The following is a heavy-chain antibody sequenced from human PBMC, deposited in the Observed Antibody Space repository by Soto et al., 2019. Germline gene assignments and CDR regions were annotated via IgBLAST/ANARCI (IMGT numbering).Heavy chain of an antibody. Sequence: QVQLVQSGAAVKKPGSSVKVSCKASGGTFSSYTISWVRQAPGQGLEWMGRIIPILGIANYAQKFQGRVTITADKSTSTAYMELSSLRSEDTAVYYCARTDIVVVVAATPADYYYGMDVWGQGTTVTVSS. V-gene: IGHV1-69*02. CDR3: ARTDIVVVVAATPADYYYGMDV. D-gene: IGHD2-15*01. CDR1: GGTFSSYT. CDR2: IIPILGIA. J-gene: IGHJ6*02.